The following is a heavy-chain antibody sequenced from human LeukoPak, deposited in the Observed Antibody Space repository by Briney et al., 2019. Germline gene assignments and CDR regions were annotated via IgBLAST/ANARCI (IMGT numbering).Heavy chain of an antibody. CDR3: ARDGGDYGDGPLDY. D-gene: IGHD4-17*01. V-gene: IGHV4-38-2*02. J-gene: IGHJ4*02. CDR1: GYSISSGYY. CDR2: IYHSGST. Sequence: SETLSLTCTVSGYSISSGYYWGWIRQPPGKGLEWIGSIYHSGSTYYNPSLKSRVTISVDTSKNQFSLKLSSVTAADTAVYYCARDGGDYGDGPLDYWGQGTVVTVSS.